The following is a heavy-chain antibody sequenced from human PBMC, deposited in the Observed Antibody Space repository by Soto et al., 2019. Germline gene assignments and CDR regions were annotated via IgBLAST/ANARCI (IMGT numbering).Heavy chain of an antibody. CDR3: VRIMRSGYSYGYVDY. CDR2: INHSGST. V-gene: IGHV4-34*01. CDR1: GGSFSGYY. J-gene: IGHJ4*02. Sequence: PSETLSLTCAVYGGSFSGYYWSWIRQPPGKGLEWIGEINHSGSTNYNPSLKSRVTISVDTSKNQFSLKLSSVTAADTAVYYCVRIMRSGYSYGYVDYWGQGTLVTVSS. D-gene: IGHD5-18*01.